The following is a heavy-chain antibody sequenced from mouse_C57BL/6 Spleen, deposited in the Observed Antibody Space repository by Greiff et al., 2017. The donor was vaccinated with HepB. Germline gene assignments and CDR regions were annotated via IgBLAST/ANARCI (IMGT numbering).Heavy chain of an antibody. V-gene: IGHV1-81*01. CDR2: IYPRSGNT. J-gene: IGHJ4*01. CDR3: ARRGAMDD. CDR1: GYTFTSYG. Sequence: LQESGAELARPGASVKLSCKASGYTFTSYGISWVKQRTGQGLEWIGEIYPRSGNTYYNEKFKGKATLTADKSSSTAYMELRSLTSEDSAVYYCARRGAMDDWGKGTTGTVAS.